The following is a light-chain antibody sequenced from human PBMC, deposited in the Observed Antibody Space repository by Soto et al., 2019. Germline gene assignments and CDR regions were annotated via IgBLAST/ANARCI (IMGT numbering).Light chain of an antibody. CDR3: AAWDDSLSGHVV. Sequence: QPVLTQPLSASGTPGQRVTISCSGSSSNIGSNYVYWYQQLPGTAPKLLIYRNNPRPSGVPDRFSGSKSGTSASLAISGLRSEDEADYYCAAWDDSLSGHVVFGGGTKLTVL. CDR2: RNN. J-gene: IGLJ2*01. CDR1: SSNIGSNY. V-gene: IGLV1-47*01.